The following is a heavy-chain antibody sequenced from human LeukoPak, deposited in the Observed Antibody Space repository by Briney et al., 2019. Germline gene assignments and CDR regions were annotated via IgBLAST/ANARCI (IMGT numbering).Heavy chain of an antibody. CDR1: GFTFSSYS. Sequence: RGSLRLSCAASGFTFSSYSMNWVRQAPGKGLEWVSSISSSSSYIYYADSVKGRFTISRDNAKNSLYLQMNSLRAEDTAVYYCARWEDQTSHDYWGQGTLVTVSS. CDR3: ARWEDQTSHDY. D-gene: IGHD1-26*01. J-gene: IGHJ4*02. V-gene: IGHV3-21*01. CDR2: ISSSSSYI.